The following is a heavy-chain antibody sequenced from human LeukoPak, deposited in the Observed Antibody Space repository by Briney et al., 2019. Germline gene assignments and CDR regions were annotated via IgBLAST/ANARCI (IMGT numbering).Heavy chain of an antibody. CDR3: ARDFCSGGSCYSGLSDP. D-gene: IGHD2-15*01. CDR1: GFTFSSYG. J-gene: IGHJ5*02. CDR2: IWYDGSNK. Sequence: GGSLRLSCAASGFTFSSYGRHWVRQAPGKGLEWVAVIWYDGSNKYYADSVKGRFTISRDNSKNTLYLQMNSLRAEDTAVYYCARDFCSGGSCYSGLSDPWGQGTLVTVSS. V-gene: IGHV3-33*01.